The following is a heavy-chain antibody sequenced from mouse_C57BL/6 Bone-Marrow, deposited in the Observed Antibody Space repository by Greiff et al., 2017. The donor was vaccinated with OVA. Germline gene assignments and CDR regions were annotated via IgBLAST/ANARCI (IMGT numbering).Heavy chain of an antibody. CDR1: GFTFSSYG. Sequence: EVQVVESGGDLVKPGGSLKLSCAASGFTFSSYGMSWVRQTPDKRLEWVATISSGGSYTYYPDSVKGRFTISRDNAKNTLYLQMSSLKSEDTAMYYCASGSAVLWFYAMDYWGQGTSVTVSS. D-gene: IGHD2-2*01. J-gene: IGHJ4*01. CDR2: ISSGGSYT. V-gene: IGHV5-6*01. CDR3: ASGSAVLWFYAMDY.